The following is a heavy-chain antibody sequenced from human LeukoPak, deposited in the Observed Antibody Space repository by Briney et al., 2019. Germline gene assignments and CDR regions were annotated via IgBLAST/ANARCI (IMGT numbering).Heavy chain of an antibody. Sequence: PSETLSLTCAVYGGSFSGYYWSWIRQPPGKGLEWIGSMYHSGSTYYNPSLKSRVIISVNTSKNQFSLKLSPFTAADTAVYYCARDHGYGGNLDYWGQGTLVTVSS. CDR1: GGSFSGYY. CDR3: ARDHGYGGNLDY. V-gene: IGHV4-34*01. CDR2: MYHSGST. J-gene: IGHJ4*02. D-gene: IGHD4-23*01.